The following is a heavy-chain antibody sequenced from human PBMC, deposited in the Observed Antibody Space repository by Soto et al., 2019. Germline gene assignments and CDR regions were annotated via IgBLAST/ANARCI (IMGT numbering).Heavy chain of an antibody. V-gene: IGHV5-51*01. D-gene: IGHD2-8*01. J-gene: IGHJ4*02. CDR3: VRTQGSNYARDY. CDR1: GYNFHTYW. Sequence: PGAAQKISCKRCGYNFHTYWIGWVRQMPGKGLEWMGIIYAGDSETRYSPSFQGQVTISVDTSINTAYLHCSSLKTSDTAMYYCVRTQGSNYARDYWGQGTQVTVSS. CDR2: IYAGDSET.